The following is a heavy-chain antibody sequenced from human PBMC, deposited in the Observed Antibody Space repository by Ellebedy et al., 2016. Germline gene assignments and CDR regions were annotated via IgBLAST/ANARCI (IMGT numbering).Heavy chain of an antibody. CDR3: TRGGLDNSFDV. J-gene: IGHJ3*01. D-gene: IGHD3-16*01. CDR1: GFTFTSYS. CDR2: ISPTSGSTI. V-gene: IGHV3-48*02. Sequence: GGSLRLXCAVSGFTFTSYSMKWVRQTPGKGLEWVSYISPTSGSTIYYVDSVKGRFTISRDNAKNSVYLQMNSLRDEDTAVYYCTRGGLDNSFDVWGQGTMVTVSS.